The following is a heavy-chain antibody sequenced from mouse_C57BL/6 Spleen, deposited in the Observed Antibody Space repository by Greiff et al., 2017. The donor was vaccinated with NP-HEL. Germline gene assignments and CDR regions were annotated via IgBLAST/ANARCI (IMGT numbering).Heavy chain of an antibody. CDR3: ARGYYGHDY. V-gene: IGHV3-6*01. Sequence: EVQLQESGPGLVKPSQSLSLTCSVTGYSITSGYYWNWIRQFPGNKLEWMGYISYDGSNNYNPSLKNRISITRDTSKNQFFLKLNSVTTEDTATYYCARGYYGHDYWGQGTTLTVSS. CDR1: GYSITSGYY. J-gene: IGHJ2*01. CDR2: ISYDGSN. D-gene: IGHD1-2*01.